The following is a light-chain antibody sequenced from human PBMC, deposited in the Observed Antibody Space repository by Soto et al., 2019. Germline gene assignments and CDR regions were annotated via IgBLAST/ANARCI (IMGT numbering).Light chain of an antibody. Sequence: QLVLTQPPSVFGAPGQRVTISCTGSSSNIGAGYDVHWYQHLPGTAPKLLIYGNSNRPSGVPVRFSGSKSDTSASLAITGLQAEDEADYYCQSYDSSLSGSVFGGGTKLTVL. V-gene: IGLV1-40*01. CDR3: QSYDSSLSGSV. J-gene: IGLJ2*01. CDR1: SSNIGAGYD. CDR2: GNS.